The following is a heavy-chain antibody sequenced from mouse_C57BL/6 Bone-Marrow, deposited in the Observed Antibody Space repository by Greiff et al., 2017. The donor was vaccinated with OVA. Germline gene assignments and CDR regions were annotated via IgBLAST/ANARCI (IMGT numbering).Heavy chain of an antibody. V-gene: IGHV1-76*01. CDR3: ARSTTVPHFDY. D-gene: IGHD1-1*01. CDR1: GYTFTDYY. Sequence: QVQLKQSGAELVRPGASVKLSCKASGYTFTDYYINWVKQRPGQGLEWIARIYPGSGNTYYNEKFKGKATLTAEKSSSTAYMQLSSLTSEDSAVYFCARSTTVPHFDYWGQGTTLTVSS. J-gene: IGHJ2*01. CDR2: IYPGSGNT.